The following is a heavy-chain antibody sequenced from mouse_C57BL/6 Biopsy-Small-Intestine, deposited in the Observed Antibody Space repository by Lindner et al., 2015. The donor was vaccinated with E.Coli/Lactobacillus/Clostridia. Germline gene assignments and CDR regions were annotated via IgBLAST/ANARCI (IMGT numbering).Heavy chain of an antibody. J-gene: IGHJ2*01. CDR3: ARSYYDFLDY. V-gene: IGHV1-42*01. Sequence: VQLQESGPELVKPGASVKISCKASGYSFTGYYMNWVKQSPEKSLEWIGEINPSTGGTTYNQKFKAKATVTVDKSSSTAYMQLKSLTSEDSAVYYCARSYYDFLDYWGRGTTLTVSS. CDR1: GYSFTGYY. D-gene: IGHD2-4*01. CDR2: INPSTGGT.